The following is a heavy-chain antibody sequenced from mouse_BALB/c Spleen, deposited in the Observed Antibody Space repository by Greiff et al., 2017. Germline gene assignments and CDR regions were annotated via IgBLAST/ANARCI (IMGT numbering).Heavy chain of an antibody. D-gene: IGHD4-1*01. V-gene: IGHV2-6-5*01. Sequence: QVQLQQSGPGLVAPSQSLSITCTVSGFSLTDYGVSWIRQPPGKGLEWLGVIWGGGSTYYNSALKSRLSISKDNSKSQVFLKMNSLQTDDTAMYYCAKHIEDTGTEGYFDYWGQGTTLTVSS. J-gene: IGHJ2*01. CDR2: IWGGGST. CDR1: GFSLTDYG. CDR3: AKHIEDTGTEGYFDY.